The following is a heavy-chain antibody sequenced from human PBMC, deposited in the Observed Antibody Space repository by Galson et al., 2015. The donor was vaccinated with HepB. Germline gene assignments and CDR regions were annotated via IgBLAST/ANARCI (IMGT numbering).Heavy chain of an antibody. CDR1: GYTVTSYA. V-gene: IGHV1-3*01. Sequence: SVKGADKAPGYTVTSYARHWVRQAPGQRLEWMGWINAGNGNTKYSQKFQGRVTIISDTSASTAYMELSSLRFDDTAVYYCASDCPRPLNVWGKGTTVTVSS. CDR2: INAGNGNT. D-gene: IGHD2-21*02. CDR3: ASDCPRPLNV. J-gene: IGHJ6*04.